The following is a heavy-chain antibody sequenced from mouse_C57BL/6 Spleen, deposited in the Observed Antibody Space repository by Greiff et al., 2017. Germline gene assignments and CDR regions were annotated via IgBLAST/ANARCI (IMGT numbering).Heavy chain of an antibody. Sequence: VQLQQSGAELVKPGASVKISCKASGSAFRSYWLHWVKQRPGQGLAWIGQIYPGDGDTNYNGKFKGKATLTADKSSSTAYMQLSSLTSEDAAVYFCARSDYYGSSYDFDYWGQGTTLTVSS. CDR3: ARSDYYGSSYDFDY. D-gene: IGHD1-1*01. V-gene: IGHV1-80*01. CDR1: GSAFRSYW. J-gene: IGHJ2*01. CDR2: IYPGDGDT.